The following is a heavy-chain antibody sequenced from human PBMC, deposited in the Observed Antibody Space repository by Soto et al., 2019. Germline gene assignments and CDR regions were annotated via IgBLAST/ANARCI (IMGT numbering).Heavy chain of an antibody. D-gene: IGHD2-15*01. J-gene: IGHJ6*02. CDR3: ARDRGYDAHDYYYNAMDV. CDR2: IRGFSPYT. Sequence: EVQLVESGGGLVKPGGSLRLSCISSGFTFRTYTMNWARQAPGKGLEWVSGIRGFSPYTFYAESVKGRFTISRDNAKNSLYLQMNSLRAEDTAVYYCARDRGYDAHDYYYNAMDVWGQGTTVTVSS. CDR1: GFTFRTYT. V-gene: IGHV3-21*01.